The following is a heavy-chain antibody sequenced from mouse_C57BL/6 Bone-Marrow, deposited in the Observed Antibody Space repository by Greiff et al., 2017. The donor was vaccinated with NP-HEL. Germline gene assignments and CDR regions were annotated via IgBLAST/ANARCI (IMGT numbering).Heavy chain of an antibody. V-gene: IGHV14-2*01. CDR2: IDPEDGET. CDR1: GFNIKDYY. J-gene: IGHJ3*01. CDR3: ARDYGSSYSPWFAY. Sequence: EVHLVESGAELVKPGASVKLSCTASGFNIKDYYMHWVKQRTEQGLEWIGRIDPEDGETKYAPKFQGKATITADTSSNTAYLQLSSLTSEDTAVYYCARDYGSSYSPWFAYWGQGTLVTVSA. D-gene: IGHD1-1*01.